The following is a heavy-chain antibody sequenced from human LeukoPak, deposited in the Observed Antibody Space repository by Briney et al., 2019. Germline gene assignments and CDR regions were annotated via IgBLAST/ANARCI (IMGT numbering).Heavy chain of an antibody. V-gene: IGHV1-8*02. Sequence: ASVKVSCKASGYTFTSYGISWVRQATGQGLEWMGWMNPNSGNTGYAQKFQGRVTMTRNTSISTAYMELSSLRSEDTAVYYCARFTTSIAARRNGMDVWGQGTTVTVSS. CDR2: MNPNSGNT. D-gene: IGHD6-6*01. CDR1: GYTFTSYG. CDR3: ARFTTSIAARRNGMDV. J-gene: IGHJ6*02.